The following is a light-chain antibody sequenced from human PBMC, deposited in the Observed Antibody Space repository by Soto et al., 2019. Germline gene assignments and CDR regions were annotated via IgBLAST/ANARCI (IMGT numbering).Light chain of an antibody. CDR2: AAS. CDR1: KGNSNY. Sequence: DIQMTQSPSSLSASVGDRVTITCRTSKGNSNYLAWYQQKPGKVPKLLIYAASTLQSGVPSRFSGSGSGTDFTLTISSLQPEDVATYYCQKYNSAPRTFGQGTKVEIK. V-gene: IGKV1-27*01. J-gene: IGKJ1*01. CDR3: QKYNSAPRT.